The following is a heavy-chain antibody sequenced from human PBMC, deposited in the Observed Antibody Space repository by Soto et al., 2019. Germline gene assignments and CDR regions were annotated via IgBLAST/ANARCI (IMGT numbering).Heavy chain of an antibody. CDR2: IIPIFGTA. V-gene: IGHV1-69*06. CDR3: AMRGDSSSATFAD. J-gene: IGHJ4*02. Sequence: ASVKVSCKASGGTFRSYAISWVRQAPGQGLEWMGGIIPIFGTANYAQKFQGRVTITADKSTSTAYMELSSLRSVDTAVYYCAMRGDSSSATFADWGQGPLVTVSS. CDR1: GGTFRSYA. D-gene: IGHD6-6*01.